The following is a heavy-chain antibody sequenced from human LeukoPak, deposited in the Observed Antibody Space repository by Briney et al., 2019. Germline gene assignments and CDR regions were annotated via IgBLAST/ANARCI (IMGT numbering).Heavy chain of an antibody. CDR1: GYTFTSYY. D-gene: IGHD4-17*01. V-gene: IGHV1-46*01. Sequence: ASVKVSCKASGYTFTSYYMHWVRQAPGQGLEWIGIINPSGGSTSYAQKFQGRVTMTRDTSTSTVYMELSSLRSEDTAVYYCARGVYGDYPINPFDYWGQGTLVTVSS. J-gene: IGHJ4*02. CDR2: INPSGGST. CDR3: ARGVYGDYPINPFDY.